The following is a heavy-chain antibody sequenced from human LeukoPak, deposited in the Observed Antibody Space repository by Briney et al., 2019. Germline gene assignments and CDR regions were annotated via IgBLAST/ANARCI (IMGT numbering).Heavy chain of an antibody. CDR3: ARDHGDYPTIYYYYGMDV. CDR2: ISSSSSTI. V-gene: IGHV3-48*01. J-gene: IGHJ6*02. CDR1: GFTFSSYS. D-gene: IGHD4-17*01. Sequence: GGSLRLSCAASGFTFSSYSMNWVRHAPGKGLVWVSYISSSSSTIYYADSVKGRFTISRDNAKNSLYLQMNSLRAEDTAVYYCARDHGDYPTIYYYYGMDVWGQGTTVTVSS.